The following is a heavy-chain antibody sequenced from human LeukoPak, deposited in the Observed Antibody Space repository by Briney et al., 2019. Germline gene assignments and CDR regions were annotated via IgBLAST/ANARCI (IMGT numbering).Heavy chain of an antibody. CDR2: IHSDGCT. Sequence: GGSLRLSCAASGFTVSRNYMSWVRPAPGKGLEWVSVIHSDGCTYYSDSVKARFTISRQNFKNTLYLQMNSLRPDDTAFYSCARKTLAVAATLDYWGQGTLVTVSS. D-gene: IGHD2-15*01. V-gene: IGHV3-53*04. J-gene: IGHJ4*02. CDR1: GFTVSRNY. CDR3: ARKTLAVAATLDY.